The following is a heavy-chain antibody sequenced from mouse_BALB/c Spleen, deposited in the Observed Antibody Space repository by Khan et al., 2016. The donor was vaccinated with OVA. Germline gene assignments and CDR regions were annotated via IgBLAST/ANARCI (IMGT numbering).Heavy chain of an antibody. CDR2: INTYTGEP. J-gene: IGHJ4*01. CDR1: GFTFTNYG. CDR3: ERVGYNETMDF. V-gene: IGHV9-3-1*01. Sequence: QIQLVQSGPELKKPGETVQLSCKASGFTFTNYGMNWVRQAPGKGLKWMGWINTYTGEPTFTDDFKGRFAFSLDTSATTVYLPINSLNTEDTAKYFSERVGYNETMDFWGQGTSVTVSS. D-gene: IGHD2-14*01.